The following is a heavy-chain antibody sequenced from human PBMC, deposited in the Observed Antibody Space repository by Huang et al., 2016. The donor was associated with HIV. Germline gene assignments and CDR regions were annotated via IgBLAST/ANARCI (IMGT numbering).Heavy chain of an antibody. D-gene: IGHD1-1*01. CDR2: ISAYNGNT. CDR1: GYIFTKYG. CDR3: ARDHWYPLQNWFDL. V-gene: IGHV1-18*01. J-gene: IGHJ5*01. Sequence: QVELVQSGAEVKRPGASVRVSCKAAGYIFTKYGINWVRQAPGQGLEWMVWISAYNGNTNYAEKIQGRVTLTRDTSATTAYMELRDVTSADTAVYYCARDHWYPLQNWFDLWGQGTLVTVSS.